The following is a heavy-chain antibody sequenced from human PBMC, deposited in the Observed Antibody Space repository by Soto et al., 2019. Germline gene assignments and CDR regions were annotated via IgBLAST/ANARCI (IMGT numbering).Heavy chain of an antibody. V-gene: IGHV3-13*01. J-gene: IGHJ6*02. Sequence: GGSLRLSCAASGFTFSSYDMHWVRQATGKGLEWVSAIGTAGDTYYPGSVKGRFTISRANAKNTLYLQMNSLRAEDTAVYYCARDSSGYYSDYYYYGMDVWGQGTTVTVSS. CDR3: ARDSSGYYSDYYYYGMDV. CDR2: IGTAGDT. D-gene: IGHD3-22*01. CDR1: GFTFSSYD.